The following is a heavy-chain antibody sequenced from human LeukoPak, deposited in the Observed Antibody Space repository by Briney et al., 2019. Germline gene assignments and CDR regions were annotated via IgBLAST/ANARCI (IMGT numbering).Heavy chain of an antibody. CDR2: ISGSGGST. J-gene: IGHJ4*02. Sequence: GGSLRLSCAASGFTFSTYNMSWVRQAPGKGLEWVSAISGSGGSTYYADSVKGRFTISRDNSKNTLYLQMNSLRAEDTAVYYCAKDIDWSEYYFDYWGQGTLVTVSS. CDR1: GFTFSTYN. V-gene: IGHV3-23*01. CDR3: AKDIDWSEYYFDY. D-gene: IGHD3-9*01.